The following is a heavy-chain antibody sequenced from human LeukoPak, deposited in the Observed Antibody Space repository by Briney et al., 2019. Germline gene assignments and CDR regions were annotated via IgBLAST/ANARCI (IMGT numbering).Heavy chain of an antibody. D-gene: IGHD4-17*01. CDR1: GFTFSSYA. CDR3: SYGDDFDY. J-gene: IGHJ4*02. Sequence: GGSLRLSRAASGFTFSSYAMHWVRQAPGKGLEWVAVISYDGSNKCYADSVKGRFTISRDNSKNTLYLQMNSLRAEDTAVYYGSYGDDFDYWGQGTLVTVSS. CDR2: ISYDGSNK. V-gene: IGHV3-30-3*01.